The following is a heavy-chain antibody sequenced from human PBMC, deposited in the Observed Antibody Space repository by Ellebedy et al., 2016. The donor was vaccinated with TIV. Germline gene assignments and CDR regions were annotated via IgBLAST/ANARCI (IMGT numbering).Heavy chain of an antibody. CDR1: GSSISSYY. D-gene: IGHD6-19*01. J-gene: IGHJ5*02. CDR3: ARDSPIAVAGTSWFDP. V-gene: IGHV4-59*12. Sequence: SETLSLXXTVSGSSISSYYWSWIRQPPGKGLEWIGYIYYSGSTNYNPSLKSRVTISVDTSKNQFSLKLSSVTAADTAVYYCARDSPIAVAGTSWFDPWGQGTLVTVSS. CDR2: IYYSGST.